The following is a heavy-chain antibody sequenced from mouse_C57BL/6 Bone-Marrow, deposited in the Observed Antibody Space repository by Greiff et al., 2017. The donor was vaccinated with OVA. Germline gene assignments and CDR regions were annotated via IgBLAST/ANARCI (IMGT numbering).Heavy chain of an antibody. V-gene: IGHV5-9-1*02. Sequence: EVQGVESGAGLVKPGGSLKLSCAASGFTFSSYAMSWVRQTPEKRLEWVAYISSGGDYIYYADTVKGRFTISRDNARNTLYLQMSSLKSEDTAMYYCTRNYYGSSRYGYFDVWGTGTTVTVSS. CDR2: ISSGGDYI. CDR1: GFTFSSYA. CDR3: TRNYYGSSRYGYFDV. D-gene: IGHD1-1*01. J-gene: IGHJ1*03.